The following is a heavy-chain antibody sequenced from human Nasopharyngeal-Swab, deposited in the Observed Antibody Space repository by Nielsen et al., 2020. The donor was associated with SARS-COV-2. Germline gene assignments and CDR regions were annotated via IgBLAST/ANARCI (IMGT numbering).Heavy chain of an antibody. CDR3: VRAPLRRHYFDY. CDR2: INHSGST. Sequence: SETLSLTCAVYGGSFSGYYWSWIRQPPGKGLEWIGEINHSGSTNYNPSLKSRVTISVDTSKNQFSLKLSSVTAADTAVYYCVRAPLRRHYFDYWGQGTLVTVSS. CDR1: GGSFSGYY. J-gene: IGHJ4*02. V-gene: IGHV4-34*01.